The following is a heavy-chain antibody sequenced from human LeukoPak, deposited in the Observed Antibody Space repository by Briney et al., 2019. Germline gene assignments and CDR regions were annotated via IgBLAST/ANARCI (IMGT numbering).Heavy chain of an antibody. D-gene: IGHD5-12*01. CDR2: ITSSSTYT. CDR1: GFTFSSYE. V-gene: IGHV3-21*01. Sequence: GGSLRLSCAASGFTFSSYEMNWVRQAPGKGLEWVSSITSSSTYTYYADSVKGRFTISRDNAKNSLYLQMNSLRAEDTAVYYCARDRQSCPECSGYEEGYFDYWGQGTLVTVSS. CDR3: ARDRQSCPECSGYEEGYFDY. J-gene: IGHJ4*02.